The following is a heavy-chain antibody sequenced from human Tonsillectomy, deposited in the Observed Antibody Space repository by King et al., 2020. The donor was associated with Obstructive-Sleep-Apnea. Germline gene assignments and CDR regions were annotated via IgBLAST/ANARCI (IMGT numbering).Heavy chain of an antibody. CDR3: SRASALVVVADTYYYYGMDV. V-gene: IGHV3-7*03. CDR1: GFTFSNYW. D-gene: IGHD2-15*01. J-gene: IGHJ6*02. CDR2: INKDGVEK. Sequence: VQLVESGGGLVQRGGSVRLSCAASGFTFSNYWMSWVRQAPGKGLEWVANINKDGVEKYYVDSVKGRFTISRDNAKNSLYLQMNSLRAEDTAVYYCSRASALVVVADTYYYYGMDVWGQGTTVTVSS.